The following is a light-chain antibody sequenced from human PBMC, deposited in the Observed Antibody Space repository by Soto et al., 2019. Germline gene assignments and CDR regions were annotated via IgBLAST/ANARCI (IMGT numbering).Light chain of an antibody. Sequence: DIQMTQSPPTLSASVGDRVTITCRASQSISSRLAWYQQKPGRAPKLLIYKASSLESGVPSRFSGSGSGTEFTLTISSLQPDDFATYYCQQYNSYSSFGRGTKVDIK. V-gene: IGKV1-5*03. CDR3: QQYNSYSS. J-gene: IGKJ3*01. CDR1: QSISSR. CDR2: KAS.